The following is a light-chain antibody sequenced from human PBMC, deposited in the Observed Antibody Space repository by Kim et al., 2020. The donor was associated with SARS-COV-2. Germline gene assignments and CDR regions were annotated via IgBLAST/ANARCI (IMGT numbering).Light chain of an antibody. V-gene: IGLV3-19*01. CDR2: GKN. CDR3: NSRDSSGNHWV. J-gene: IGLJ3*02. CDR1: SLRRYY. Sequence: SSELTQDPAVSVALGQTVRITCQGDSLRRYYASWYQQKPGQAPVLVIYGKNNRPSGIPDRFSDSSSGNTASLTITGAQAEDEADYYCNSRDSSGNHWVFG.